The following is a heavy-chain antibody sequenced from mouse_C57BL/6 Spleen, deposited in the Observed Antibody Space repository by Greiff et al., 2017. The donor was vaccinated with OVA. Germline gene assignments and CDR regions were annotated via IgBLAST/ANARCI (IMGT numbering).Heavy chain of an antibody. CDR1: GYTFTSYW. V-gene: IGHV1-64*01. D-gene: IGHD1-1*01. CDR3: ARSDDYGSSYDDAMDY. J-gene: IGHJ4*01. CDR2: IHPNSGST. Sequence: QVQLQQPGAELVKPGASVKLSCKASGYTFTSYWMHWVKPRPGQGLEWIGMIHPNSGSTNYNEKFKSKATLTVDKSSSTAYMQRSSLTSEDSAVYYCARSDDYGSSYDDAMDYWGQGTSVTVSS.